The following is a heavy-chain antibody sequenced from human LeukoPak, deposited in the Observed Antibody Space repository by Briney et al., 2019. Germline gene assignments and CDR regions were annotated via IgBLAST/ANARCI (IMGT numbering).Heavy chain of an antibody. D-gene: IGHD3-10*01. CDR2: ISAYNGNT. J-gene: IGHJ6*03. Sequence: ASVKVSCKASGYTFTSYGISWVRQAPGQGLEWMGWISAYNGNTNYAQKLQGRVTMTTDTSTSTAYMDLRSLRSDDTAVYYCARDLHRVVVRGVPHYYYYMDVWGKGTTVTISS. V-gene: IGHV1-18*01. CDR1: GYTFTSYG. CDR3: ARDLHRVVVRGVPHYYYYMDV.